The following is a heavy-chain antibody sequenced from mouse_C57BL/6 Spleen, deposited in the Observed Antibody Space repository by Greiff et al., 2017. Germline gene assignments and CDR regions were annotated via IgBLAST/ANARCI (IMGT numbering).Heavy chain of an antibody. CDR2: IHPSDSDT. D-gene: IGHD1-1*01. V-gene: IGHV1-74*01. CDR1: GYTFTSSW. Sequence: QVQLQQSGAELVKPGASVKVSCKASGYTFTSSWMHWVKQRPGQGLEWLGRIHPSDSDTNSNQKFKGKASLTVDKSSSTAYMQLSSLTSEESAVCYCARSPATVVATRGVAYWGQGTLVTVSA. CDR3: ARSPATVVATRGVAY. J-gene: IGHJ3*01.